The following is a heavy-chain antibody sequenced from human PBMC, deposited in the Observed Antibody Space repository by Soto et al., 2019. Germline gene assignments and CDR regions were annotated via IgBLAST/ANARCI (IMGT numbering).Heavy chain of an antibody. CDR3: ASLYSRSWYYYYGMDV. CDR1: GFTFSSYS. CDR2: ISSSCSYI. V-gene: IGHV3-21*01. D-gene: IGHD6-13*01. J-gene: IGHJ6*02. Sequence: GGSLRLSCAASGFTFSSYSMNWVRQAPGKGLEWVSSISSSCSYIYYADSVKGRFTISRDNAKNSLYLQMNSLRAEDTAVYYCASLYSRSWYYYYGMDVCGQGPTVTVSS.